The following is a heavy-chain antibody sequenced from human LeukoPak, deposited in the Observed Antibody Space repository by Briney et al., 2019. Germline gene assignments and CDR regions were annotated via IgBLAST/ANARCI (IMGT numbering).Heavy chain of an antibody. Sequence: SVKVSCKAPGGTFSSYAISWVRQAPGQGLEWMGGFIPIFGTANYAQKFQGRVTITADESTSTAYMELSSLRSEDTAVYYCARDVGYCGGGSCLYNYYYYGMDVWGQGTTVTVSS. J-gene: IGHJ6*02. D-gene: IGHD2-15*01. CDR2: FIPIFGTA. V-gene: IGHV1-69*01. CDR1: GGTFSSYA. CDR3: ARDVGYCGGGSCLYNYYYYGMDV.